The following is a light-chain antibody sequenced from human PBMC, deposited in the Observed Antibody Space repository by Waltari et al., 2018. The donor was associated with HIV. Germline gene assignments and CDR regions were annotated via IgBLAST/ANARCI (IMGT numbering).Light chain of an antibody. CDR3: EAWDDSLNGFV. CDR2: SNN. V-gene: IGLV1-44*01. J-gene: IGLJ1*01. Sequence: QSVLTQPPSASGTPGQRVTLSCSGSSSNIGSNTVNWYQHLPGTAPKLLIYSNNQRPSGVPDRFSGSKSGTSASLAISGLQSEDEADYYCEAWDDSLNGFVFGTGTKVTVL. CDR1: SSNIGSNT.